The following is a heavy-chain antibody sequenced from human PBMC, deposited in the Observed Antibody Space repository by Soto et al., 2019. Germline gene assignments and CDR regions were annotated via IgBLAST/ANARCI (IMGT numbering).Heavy chain of an antibody. CDR3: ARVGHYDSSGYYTKTFDY. CDR1: GYTFTSYY. V-gene: IGHV1-46*01. Sequence: ASVKVSCKASGYTFTSYYMHWVRQAPGQGLEWMGIINPSGGSTSYAQKFQGRVTMTRDTSTSTVYMELSSLRSEDTAVYYCARVGHYDSSGYYTKTFDYWGQGTLVTVSS. D-gene: IGHD3-22*01. J-gene: IGHJ4*02. CDR2: INPSGGST.